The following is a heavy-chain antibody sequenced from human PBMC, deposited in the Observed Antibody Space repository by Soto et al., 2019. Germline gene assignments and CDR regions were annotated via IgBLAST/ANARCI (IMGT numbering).Heavy chain of an antibody. V-gene: IGHV3-23*01. CDR3: AKDSAYYYDSSGYYLTYYFDY. D-gene: IGHD3-22*01. CDR2: ISGSGGST. Sequence: LRLSCAASGFTFSSYAMSWVRQAPGKGLEWVSAISGSGGSTYYADSVKGRFTISRDNSKNTLYLQMNSLRAEDTAVYYCAKDSAYYYDSSGYYLTYYFDYWGQGTLVTVSS. J-gene: IGHJ4*02. CDR1: GFTFSSYA.